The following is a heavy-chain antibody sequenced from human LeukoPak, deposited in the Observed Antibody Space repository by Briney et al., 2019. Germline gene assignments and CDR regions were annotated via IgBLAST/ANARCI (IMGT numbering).Heavy chain of an antibody. CDR3: ARDRGSGWSRGFFDY. V-gene: IGHV1-2*02. CDR1: GYTFTGYY. Sequence: GASVKVSCKASGYTFTGYYMHWVRQAPGQGLEWMGWINPNSGGTNYAQKFQGRVTMTRDTSISTAYMELSRLRSDDTAAYYCARDRGSGWSRGFFDYWGQGTLVTVSS. D-gene: IGHD6-19*01. J-gene: IGHJ4*02. CDR2: INPNSGGT.